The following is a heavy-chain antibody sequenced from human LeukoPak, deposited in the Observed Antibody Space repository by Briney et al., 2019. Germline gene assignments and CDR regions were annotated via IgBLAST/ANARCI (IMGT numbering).Heavy chain of an antibody. CDR2: INPNSGGT. CDR3: ARGPSSADYYDSSGFDY. CDR1: GYTFTGYY. Sequence: ASVKVSCKASGYTFTGYYMHWVRQAPGQGLEWMGWINPNSGGTNYAQKFQGGVTMTRDTSISTAYMELSRLRSDDTAVYYCARGPSSADYYDSSGFDYWGQGTLVTVSS. V-gene: IGHV1-2*02. J-gene: IGHJ4*02. D-gene: IGHD3-22*01.